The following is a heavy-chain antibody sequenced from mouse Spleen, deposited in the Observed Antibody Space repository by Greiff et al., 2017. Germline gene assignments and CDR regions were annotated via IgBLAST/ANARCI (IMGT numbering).Heavy chain of an antibody. V-gene: IGHV1-66*01. CDR3: ARVGLLPPYAMDY. CDR1: GYSFTSYY. CDR2: IYPGSGNT. D-gene: IGHD1-1*01. Sequence: VQRVESGPELVKPGASVKISCKASGYSFTSYYIHWVKQRPGQGLEWIGWIYPGSGNTKYNEKFKGKATLTADTSSSTAYMQLSSLTSEDSAVYYCARVGLLPPYAMDYWGQGTSVTVSS. J-gene: IGHJ4*01.